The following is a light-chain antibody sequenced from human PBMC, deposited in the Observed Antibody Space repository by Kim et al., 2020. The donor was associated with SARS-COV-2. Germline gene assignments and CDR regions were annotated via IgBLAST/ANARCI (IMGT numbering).Light chain of an antibody. CDR2: QDN. CDR3: QAWDSSTVV. V-gene: IGLV3-1*01. J-gene: IGLJ3*02. Sequence: SYELTQPPSVSVSPGQTASITCSGDKLGDKYACWYQQKPGQSPVVVIYQDNKRPSGIPGRFSGSNSGNTATLTISGTQAMDEADYYCQAWDSSTVVFGGG. CDR1: KLGDKY.